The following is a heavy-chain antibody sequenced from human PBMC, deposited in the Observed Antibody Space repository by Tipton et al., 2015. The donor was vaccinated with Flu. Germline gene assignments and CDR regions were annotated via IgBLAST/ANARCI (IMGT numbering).Heavy chain of an antibody. Sequence: TLSLTCIVSGDSISSYYWNWIRQPPGKGLEWIATIHRSGSTKYNPSLKSRVTISLDTSKNQFYLEMRSVTAADVAVYYCARRDFSNYVSDPKNWFDPWGQGTLVTVSS. V-gene: IGHV4-59*08. CDR2: IHRSGST. J-gene: IGHJ5*02. CDR1: GDSISSYY. D-gene: IGHD4-11*01. CDR3: ARRDFSNYVSDPKNWFDP.